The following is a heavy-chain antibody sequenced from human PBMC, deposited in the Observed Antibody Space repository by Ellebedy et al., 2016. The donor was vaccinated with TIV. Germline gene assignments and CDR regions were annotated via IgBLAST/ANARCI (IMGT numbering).Heavy chain of an antibody. CDR3: ARKHTLIVGAVIDY. CDR2: INPSGGST. CDR1: GYTFSSYF. V-gene: IGHV1-46*04. Sequence: AASVKVSCKASGYTFSSYFMHWVRQAPGQGLEWMGIINPSGGSTTYAQNLQGRVTMTRDTSTTTVYMELSSLTSEDTAVYYCARKHTLIVGAVIDYWGQGTLVTVSS. J-gene: IGHJ4*02. D-gene: IGHD1-26*01.